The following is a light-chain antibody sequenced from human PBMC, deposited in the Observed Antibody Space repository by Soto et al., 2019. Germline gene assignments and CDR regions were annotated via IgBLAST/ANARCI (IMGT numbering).Light chain of an antibody. CDR3: QEYILWPPCM. J-gene: IGKJ1*01. V-gene: IGKV3-15*01. CDR2: DTS. CDR1: QFVSRR. Sequence: EIVVTQSPATLSASPGERVTLSCRASQFVSRRLAWYQQRPGQVPRLLIYDTSTRAPGISARFSGSGSGTEFTITISSRQSEDFAVYYCQEYILWPPCMFGPGTTVEIK.